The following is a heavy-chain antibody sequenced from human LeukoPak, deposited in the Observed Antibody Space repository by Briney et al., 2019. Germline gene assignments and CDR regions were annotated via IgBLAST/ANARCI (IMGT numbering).Heavy chain of an antibody. CDR3: AKAVVIVPTATPFDY. D-gene: IGHD2-2*01. CDR1: GFTFSSYE. J-gene: IGHJ4*02. V-gene: IGHV3-48*03. CDR2: ISSSGSTT. Sequence: GGSLRLSCAASGFTFSSYEMNWVRQAPGKGLEWVSYISSSGSTTYYADSVKGRFTISRDNSKNTLYMQMNSLRAEDTAVYYCAKAVVIVPTATPFDYWGQGTLVTVSS.